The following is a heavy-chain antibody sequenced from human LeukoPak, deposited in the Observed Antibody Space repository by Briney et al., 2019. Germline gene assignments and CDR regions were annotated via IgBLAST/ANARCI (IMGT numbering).Heavy chain of an antibody. CDR3: ARGYCSGGSCYSRFDY. V-gene: IGHV1-2*02. CDR2: INPNSGGT. J-gene: IGHJ4*02. D-gene: IGHD2-15*01. Sequence: ASVKVSCKASGYTFTGHYMHWVRQAPGQGLEWMGWINPNSGGTNYAQKFQGRVTMTRDTSISTAYMELSRLRSDDTAVYYCARGYCSGGSCYSRFDYWGQGTLVTVSS. CDR1: GYTFTGHY.